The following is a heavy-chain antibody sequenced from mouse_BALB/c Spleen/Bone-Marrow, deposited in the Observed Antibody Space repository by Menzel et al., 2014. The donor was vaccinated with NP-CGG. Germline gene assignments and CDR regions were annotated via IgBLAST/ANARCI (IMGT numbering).Heavy chain of an antibody. D-gene: IGHD2-4*01. CDR2: FAPGSGNT. CDR1: GYTFTSYW. V-gene: IGHV1S41*01. CDR3: XXXRXTVITTWYFDV. Sequence: DLVKPGASVKLSCKASGYTFTSYWINWIKQRPGQGLEWIGRFAPGSGNTYYNEMFKGKATLTVDTSSSTAYIQLSSLSSEDSAVYFXXXXRXTVITTWYFDVWGAGTTVTVSS. J-gene: IGHJ1*01.